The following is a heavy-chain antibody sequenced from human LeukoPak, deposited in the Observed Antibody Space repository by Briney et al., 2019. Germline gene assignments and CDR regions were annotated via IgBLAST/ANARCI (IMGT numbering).Heavy chain of an antibody. V-gene: IGHV3-9*03. D-gene: IGHD6-19*01. CDR3: AKGDYYYSSVSVDY. Sequence: SLRLSCAASGFTFDDYAMHWVRQAPGKGLEWVSGISWNSGSISYADSVKGRFTISRDNAENSLYLQMNSLRAEDMALYYCAKGDYYYSSVSVDYWGQGTLVTVSS. CDR2: ISWNSGSI. CDR1: GFTFDDYA. J-gene: IGHJ4*02.